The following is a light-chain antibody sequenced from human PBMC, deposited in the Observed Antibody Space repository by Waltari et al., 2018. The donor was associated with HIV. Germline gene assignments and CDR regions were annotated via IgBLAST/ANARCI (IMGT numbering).Light chain of an antibody. V-gene: IGLV2-23*02. CDR1: SSDLGAYNY. Sequence: QSALTQPASVSGSPGQSITISCTGTSSDLGAYNYVSWYQQHPGKAPKLMIYDVSKRPSGVSIRFSGSKSGNTASLTISGLQAEDEADYYCCSYAGTSTWVFGGGTQLTVL. CDR2: DVS. J-gene: IGLJ3*02. CDR3: CSYAGTSTWV.